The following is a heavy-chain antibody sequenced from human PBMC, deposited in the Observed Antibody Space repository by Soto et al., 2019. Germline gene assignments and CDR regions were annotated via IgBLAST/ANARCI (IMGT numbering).Heavy chain of an antibody. CDR3: AKDQRGTMGDSFDY. V-gene: IGHV3-23*01. CDR1: GFIFNNYV. J-gene: IGHJ4*01. CDR2: VSTSGDST. Sequence: EVQLLESGGGLVEPGGSLRLSCAASGFIFNNYVMTWVRQAPGKGLEWVSTVSTSGDSTQYADSVRGRFTISRDNPKDTVYLQMNSLRVEDTAVYSCAKDQRGTMGDSFDYWGHGTLVTVSS. D-gene: IGHD1-1*01.